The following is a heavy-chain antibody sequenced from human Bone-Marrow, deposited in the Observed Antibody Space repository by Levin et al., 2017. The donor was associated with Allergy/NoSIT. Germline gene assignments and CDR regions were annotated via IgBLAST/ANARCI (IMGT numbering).Heavy chain of an antibody. CDR1: GGSVDNVDYY. CDR3: ARLGKETTKLIHNRRRPPKDRSADSDY. D-gene: IGHD1-14*01. Sequence: MASETLSLTCTVSGGSVDNVDYYWGWIRQPPGKGLEWIGSIFYTGRTYYKSSLKSRVSLSVDTSKNQFSLSLASVTAADTAFYYCARLGKETTKLIHNRRRPPKDRSADSDYWGQGTLVTVSS. J-gene: IGHJ4*02. V-gene: IGHV4-39*01. CDR2: IFYTGRT.